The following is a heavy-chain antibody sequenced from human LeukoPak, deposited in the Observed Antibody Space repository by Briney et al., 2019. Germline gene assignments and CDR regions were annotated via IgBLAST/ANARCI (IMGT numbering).Heavy chain of an antibody. CDR1: GGSISSTSYY. CDR3: ARGAVAGTPTFDY. J-gene: IGHJ4*02. Sequence: PSETLSLTCTVSGGSISSTSYYWGWIRQPPGKGLEWIGSIYYSGSTYYNPSLKSRVTISVDTSKNQFSLKLSSVTAADTAVYYCARGAVAGTPTFDYWGQGTLVTVSS. D-gene: IGHD6-19*01. CDR2: IYYSGST. V-gene: IGHV4-39*07.